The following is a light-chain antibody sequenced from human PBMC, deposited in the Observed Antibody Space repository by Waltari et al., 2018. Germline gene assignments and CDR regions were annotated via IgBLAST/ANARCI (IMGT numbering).Light chain of an antibody. CDR3: QQRYDWPQDPT. J-gene: IGKJ4*01. Sequence: IVLTQSPATLSLSPGERATLSCRASQNVVTSLAWYQQKPGQTPSPLIYAAATRAHGIPARFSGSGFGTEFTLTISSLEPEDSAVYYCQQRYDWPQDPTFGGGTKVEIK. CDR2: AAA. CDR1: QNVVTS. V-gene: IGKV3-11*01.